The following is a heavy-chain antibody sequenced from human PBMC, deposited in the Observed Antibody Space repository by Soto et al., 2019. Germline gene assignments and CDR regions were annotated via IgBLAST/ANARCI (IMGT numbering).Heavy chain of an antibody. V-gene: IGHV3-53*01. CDR1: GFTVSSNY. Sequence: EVQLVESGGGLIQPGGSLRLSCAASGFTVSSNYMSWVRQAPGKGLEWVSVIYSGGSTYYADSVKGRFTISRDNSKTTLYLQMNSLRAEDTAVYYCARASGYSSGWYVGYFDLWGRGTLVNVSS. D-gene: IGHD6-19*01. CDR2: IYSGGST. J-gene: IGHJ2*01. CDR3: ARASGYSSGWYVGYFDL.